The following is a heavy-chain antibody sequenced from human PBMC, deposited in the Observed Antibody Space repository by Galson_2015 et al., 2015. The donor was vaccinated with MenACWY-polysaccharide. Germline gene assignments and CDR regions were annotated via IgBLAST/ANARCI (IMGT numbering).Heavy chain of an antibody. CDR1: GGSVSSDTDY. J-gene: IGHJ5*02. CDR3: AREPTHSASFGRFDP. V-gene: IGHV4-61*01. CDR2: MSYSGRA. D-gene: IGHD1-26*01. Sequence: LSLTCTVSGGSVSSDTDYWGWLRQPPGKGLEWIGYMSYSGRANYNPSLKSRVIISLDTSKNQFSLRLTSVTAADTAMYYCAREPTHSASFGRFDPWGQGTLVTVSP.